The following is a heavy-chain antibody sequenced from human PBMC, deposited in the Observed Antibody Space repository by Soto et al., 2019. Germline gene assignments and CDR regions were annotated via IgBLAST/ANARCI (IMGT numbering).Heavy chain of an antibody. V-gene: IGHV1-69*13. CDR3: ASRLDSYGSGSRGAPRPYYYYYGMDV. J-gene: IGHJ6*02. Sequence: GASVKVSCKASGGTFSSYAISWVRQAPGRGLEWMGGIIPIFGTANYAQKFQGRVTITADESTSTAYMELSSLRSEDTAVYYCASRLDSYGSGSRGAPRPYYYYYGMDVWGQGTTVTVSS. CDR2: IIPIFGTA. D-gene: IGHD3-10*01. CDR1: GGTFSSYA.